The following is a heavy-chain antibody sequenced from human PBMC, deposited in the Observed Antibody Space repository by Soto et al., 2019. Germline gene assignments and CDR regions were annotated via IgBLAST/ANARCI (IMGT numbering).Heavy chain of an antibody. CDR3: ARRPTQMRFLVRWFDP. J-gene: IGHJ5*02. D-gene: IGHD3-3*01. Sequence: SETLSLACTVSGGFISTFFSSWIRQVPGKGPEWIGYILYNEPTIHNPSLKSRVTMSVDTSKNQFSLKLNSVTAADTAVYYCARRPTQMRFLVRWFDPWGPGTQVTVSS. CDR2: ILYNEPT. CDR1: GGFISTFF. V-gene: IGHV4-59*01.